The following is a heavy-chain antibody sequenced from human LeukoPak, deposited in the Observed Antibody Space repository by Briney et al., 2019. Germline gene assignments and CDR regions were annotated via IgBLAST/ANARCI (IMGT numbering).Heavy chain of an antibody. D-gene: IGHD3-22*01. CDR1: GGSISSGGYY. Sequence: KPSQTLSLTCTVSGGSISSGGYYWSWIRQHPGKGLEWFGYIYYSGSTYYNPSLKSRVTISVDTSKNQFSLKLSSVTAADTAVYYCARVPSYYYDSSVGFDYWGQGTLVTVSS. J-gene: IGHJ4*02. V-gene: IGHV4-31*03. CDR2: IYYSGST. CDR3: ARVPSYYYDSSVGFDY.